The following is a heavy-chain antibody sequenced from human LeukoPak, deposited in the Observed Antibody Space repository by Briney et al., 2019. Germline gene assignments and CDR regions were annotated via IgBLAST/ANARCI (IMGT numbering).Heavy chain of an antibody. J-gene: IGHJ4*02. Sequence: PSETLSLTCTVSGGSISSSSYYWGWIRQPPGKGLEWIGSIYYSGSTYYNPSLKSRVTISVDTSKNQFSLKLSSVTAADTAVYYCARDQCSGGSCYSGFFPTFDYWGQGTLVTVSS. CDR1: GGSISSSSYY. D-gene: IGHD2-15*01. V-gene: IGHV4-39*07. CDR2: IYYSGST. CDR3: ARDQCSGGSCYSGFFPTFDY.